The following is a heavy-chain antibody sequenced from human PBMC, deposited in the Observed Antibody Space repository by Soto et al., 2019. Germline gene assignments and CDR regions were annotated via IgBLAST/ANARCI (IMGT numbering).Heavy chain of an antibody. Sequence: QVQLVQSGAELRKPGSSVKVSCKASGGTFSDYTINWVRQAPGQRLEWMGGIIPILDTANYAEKFQGRVTITADESTSTSYTEVSSLRSEDTAVYYCARTGTLTCTGYSDGMDAWGQGTMVTVSS. V-gene: IGHV1-69*01. CDR2: IIPILDTA. CDR3: ARTGTLTCTGYSDGMDA. J-gene: IGHJ6*02. D-gene: IGHD1-1*01. CDR1: GGTFSDYT.